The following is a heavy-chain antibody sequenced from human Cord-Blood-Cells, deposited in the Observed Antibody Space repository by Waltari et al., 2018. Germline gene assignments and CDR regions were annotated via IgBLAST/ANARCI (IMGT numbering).Heavy chain of an antibody. Sequence: QVQLQQWGAGLLKPSETLSLTCAVYGGSFSGSYWRWLPQPPGKGLERIGEINHSGCTNYNPSLKSRVTISVDTSKNQFSLKLSSVTAADTAVYYCARGRPGRAGAFDIWGQGTMVTDSS. D-gene: IGHD1-26*01. J-gene: IGHJ3*02. CDR3: ARGRPGRAGAFDI. CDR2: INHSGCT. V-gene: IGHV4-34*01. CDR1: GGSFSGSY.